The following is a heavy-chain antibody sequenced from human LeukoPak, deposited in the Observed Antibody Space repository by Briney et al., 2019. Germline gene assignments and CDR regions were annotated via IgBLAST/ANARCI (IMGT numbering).Heavy chain of an antibody. V-gene: IGHV1-3*03. Sequence: GASVKVSCKASGYTFTSYAMHWVRQAPGQRLEWMGWINAGNGNTKYSQEFQGRVTITRDTSASTAYMELSSLRSEDMAVYYCARDRQYDFWSGYYPAGWFDPWGQGTLVTVSS. CDR1: GYTFTSYA. CDR3: ARDRQYDFWSGYYPAGWFDP. J-gene: IGHJ5*02. CDR2: INAGNGNT. D-gene: IGHD3-3*01.